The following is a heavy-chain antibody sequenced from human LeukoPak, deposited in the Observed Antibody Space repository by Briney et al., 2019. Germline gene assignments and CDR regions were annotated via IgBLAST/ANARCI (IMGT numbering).Heavy chain of an antibody. CDR2: IDHSGST. D-gene: IGHD3-10*01. CDR1: GYSISSGYY. Sequence: SETLSLTCSVSGYSISSGYYWGWIRQPPGKGLEWTGSIDHSGSTYYNPSLKSRVTISVVTSKNQFSLKLRSVTAADTAVYYCAKSNGYGLVDIWGQGTMVTVSS. V-gene: IGHV4-38-2*02. CDR3: AKSNGYGLVDI. J-gene: IGHJ3*02.